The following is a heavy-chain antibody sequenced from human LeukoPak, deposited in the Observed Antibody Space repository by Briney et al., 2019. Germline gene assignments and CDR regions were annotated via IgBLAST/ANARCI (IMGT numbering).Heavy chain of an antibody. V-gene: IGHV4-59*08. D-gene: IGHD2-21*02. CDR1: GGSFSSYY. Sequence: SETLSLTCAVYGGSFSSYYWSWIRQPPGKGLEWIGYIYYSGSTNYNPSLKSRVTISVDTSKNQFSLKLSSVTAADTAVYYCASLAYCGGDCPDWGQGTLVTVSS. CDR3: ASLAYCGGDCPD. J-gene: IGHJ4*02. CDR2: IYYSGST.